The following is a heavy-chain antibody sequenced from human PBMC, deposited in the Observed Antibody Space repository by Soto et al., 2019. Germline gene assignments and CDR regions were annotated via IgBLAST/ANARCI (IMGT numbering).Heavy chain of an antibody. CDR3: ARDKITGLFDY. CDR2: INHSGST. Sequence: TMSLTCAINSASFGVYYWPWIRQPPGTGLEWIGEINHSGSTNYNPSFKSRVTISVDTSKNQFSLKLTSVTAADTAVYYCARDKITGLFDYWGQGTLVT. J-gene: IGHJ4*02. D-gene: IGHD2-8*02. CDR1: SASFGVYY. V-gene: IGHV4-34*01.